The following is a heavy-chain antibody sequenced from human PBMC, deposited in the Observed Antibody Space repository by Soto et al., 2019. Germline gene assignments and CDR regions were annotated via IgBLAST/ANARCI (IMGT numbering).Heavy chain of an antibody. CDR3: AVAAAALTSPYGMDV. CDR2: ISRGSSYI. V-gene: IGHV3-21*01. Sequence: GGALRLSCTASGFTFSDYTMKWVRQAPGKGLEGVSSISRGSSYIYYVDSVKGRFTISRDNAKNSVILQMAGLRVDDTAVYSCAVAAAALTSPYGMDVWGRGTTVTVSS. J-gene: IGHJ6*02. D-gene: IGHD3-9*01. CDR1: GFTFSDYT.